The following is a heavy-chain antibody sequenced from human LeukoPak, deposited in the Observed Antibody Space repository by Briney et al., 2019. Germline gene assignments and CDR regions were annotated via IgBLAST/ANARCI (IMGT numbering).Heavy chain of an antibody. J-gene: IGHJ4*02. D-gene: IGHD6-19*01. V-gene: IGHV3-7*01. Sequence: PGGSLRLSCAASGFTFSSYWMSWVRQAPGKGLEWVANIKQDGSEKYYVDSVKGRFTISRDNAKNSLYLQMNSLRAEDTAVYCCARHIAVAGTGGDYWGQGTLVTVSS. CDR1: GFTFSSYW. CDR2: IKQDGSEK. CDR3: ARHIAVAGTGGDY.